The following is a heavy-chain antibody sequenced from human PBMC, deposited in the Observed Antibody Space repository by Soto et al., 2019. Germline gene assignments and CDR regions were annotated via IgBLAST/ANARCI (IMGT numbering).Heavy chain of an antibody. J-gene: IGHJ6*01. CDR1: GGTFSSYA. Sequence: QVQLVQSGAEVKKPGSSVKVSCKASGGTFSSYAISWVRQAPGQGLEWMGGIIPIFGTANYAQKFQGRVTMTTDESTSKAYMELSSLRSEDTAVYYCARKVRGTTVVTRRDYYGMDVWGQGTTVTVPS. D-gene: IGHD4-17*01. CDR3: ARKVRGTTVVTRRDYYGMDV. CDR2: IIPIFGTA. V-gene: IGHV1-69*01.